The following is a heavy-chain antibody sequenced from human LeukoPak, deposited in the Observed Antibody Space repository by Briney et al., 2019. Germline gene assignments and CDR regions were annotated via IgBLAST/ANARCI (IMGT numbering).Heavy chain of an antibody. CDR3: ARTVGSSSSKQLDY. D-gene: IGHD6-6*01. CDR2: IKQDGSEK. CDR1: GLTFSSYW. J-gene: IGHJ4*02. V-gene: IGHV3-7*01. Sequence: GGSLRLSCAASGLTFSSYWMSWVRQAPGKGLEWVANIKQDGSEKYYVDSVKGRFTISRDNAKNSLYLQMNSLRAEDTAVYYCARTVGSSSSKQLDYWGQGTLVTVSS.